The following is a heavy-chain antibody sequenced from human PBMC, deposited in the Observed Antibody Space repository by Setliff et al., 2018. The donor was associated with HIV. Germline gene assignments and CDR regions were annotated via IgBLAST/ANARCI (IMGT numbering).Heavy chain of an antibody. V-gene: IGHV4-39*02. J-gene: IGHJ6*03. CDR3: AREIQFSATTYYYYYMDD. D-gene: IGHD5-18*01. CDR2: IYFSGST. CDR1: GGSISSTSYY. Sequence: SETLSLTCTVSGGSISSTSYYWGWIRQPPGKDLEWIGSIYFSGSTYYNPSLKSRLTISVDTSKNQFSLKLSSVTAADTAVYYCAREIQFSATTYYYYYMDDWGRGTTVTVSS.